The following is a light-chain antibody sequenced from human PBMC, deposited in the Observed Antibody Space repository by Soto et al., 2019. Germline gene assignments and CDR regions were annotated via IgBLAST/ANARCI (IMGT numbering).Light chain of an antibody. V-gene: IGKV3D-20*02. CDR2: DAS. Sequence: EFVLTQSPGTLSLSPGERATLSCRSSQTVRNNYLAWYQQKPGQAPRLXIYDASSRATGIPDRFSGGGSGTDFTLTISRLEPEDFAVYYCQQRSSWPLTFGGGTKVDIK. J-gene: IGKJ4*01. CDR3: QQRSSWPLT. CDR1: QTVRNNY.